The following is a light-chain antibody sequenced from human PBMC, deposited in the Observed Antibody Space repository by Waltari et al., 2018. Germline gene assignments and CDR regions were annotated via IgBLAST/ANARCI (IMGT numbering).Light chain of an antibody. CDR2: WAS. V-gene: IGKV4-1*01. Sequence: DIVMTQSPDSLAVSLGERATINCKSSQSVLSSSNNKNYLGWYQQKTGQPPKLLISWASTRESGVPDRFSGSGSGTDFTLTISSLQAEDVAVYYCQQCYSFPYTFGQGTKLEIK. CDR1: QSVLSSSNNKNY. CDR3: QQCYSFPYT. J-gene: IGKJ2*01.